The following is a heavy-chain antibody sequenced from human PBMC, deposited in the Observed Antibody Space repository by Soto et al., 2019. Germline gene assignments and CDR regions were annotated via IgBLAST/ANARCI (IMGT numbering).Heavy chain of an antibody. CDR1: GGSISSSNW. CDR3: ARLGAYYQAMDS. J-gene: IGHJ1*01. CDR2: IYHSGST. D-gene: IGHD3-22*01. Sequence: PSETLSLTCAVSGGSISSSNWWSWVRQPPGKGLDWIGEIYHSGSTNYNPSLKSRVTISVDKSKNQFSLKLTSVTAADTAVYFCARLGAYYQAMDSWGQGTLVTVSS. V-gene: IGHV4-4*02.